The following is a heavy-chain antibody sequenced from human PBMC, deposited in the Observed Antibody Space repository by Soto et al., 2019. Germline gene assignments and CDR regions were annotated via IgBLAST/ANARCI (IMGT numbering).Heavy chain of an antibody. V-gene: IGHV3-33*01. CDR3: ARDRNGGWFYMDV. J-gene: IGHJ6*02. CDR1: GFPFWHYG. CDR2: IWSDGNKE. D-gene: IGHD6-19*01. Sequence: QVQLVESGGGVVQPGRSLRLSCVGSGFPFWHYGMHWVRQAPGKGMEWVAVIWSDGNKESYADSVKGRLAISRDNWKDTLYHVMTSLRVKATPLYFCARDRNGGWFYMDVWSQGTTVSVSS.